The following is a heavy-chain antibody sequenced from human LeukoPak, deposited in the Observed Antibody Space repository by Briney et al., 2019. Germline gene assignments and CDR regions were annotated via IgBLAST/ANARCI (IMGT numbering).Heavy chain of an antibody. Sequence: ASAKVSCKASGYTFTSYGISWVRQAPGQGLEWMGWMNPNSGNTGYAQKFQGRVTITRNTSICTAYMELSSLRSEDTAVYYCARGRTRGTRYYDYVWGSYRRYNWFDPWGQGTLVTVSS. CDR1: GYTFTSYG. J-gene: IGHJ5*02. D-gene: IGHD3-16*02. V-gene: IGHV1-8*03. CDR3: ARGRTRGTRYYDYVWGSYRRYNWFDP. CDR2: MNPNSGNT.